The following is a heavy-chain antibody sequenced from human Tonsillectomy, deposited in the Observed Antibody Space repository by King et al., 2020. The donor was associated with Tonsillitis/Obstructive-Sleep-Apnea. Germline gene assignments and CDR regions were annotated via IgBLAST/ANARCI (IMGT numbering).Heavy chain of an antibody. J-gene: IGHJ4*02. V-gene: IGHV3-15*01. CDR2: IKSKTDGGTT. Sequence: EAQLVQSGGGLVKPGGSLRLSCAASGFTFSNAWMSWVRQAPGKGLEWVGLIKSKTDGGTTDYAAPVKGRFTISRDDSKNTLYLQMNSLKTEDTAVYYCTTAGTDYWGQGTLVTVSS. CDR3: TTAGTDY. CDR1: GFTFSNAW. D-gene: IGHD3-10*01.